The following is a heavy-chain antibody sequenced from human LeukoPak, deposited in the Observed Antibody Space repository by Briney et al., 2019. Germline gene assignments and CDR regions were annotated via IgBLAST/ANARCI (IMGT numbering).Heavy chain of an antibody. V-gene: IGHV1-3*01. Sequence: ASVKVSCKAAGYTFTSYAMRWVRQAPGQRLEWMGWSNAGNGNTKYSQKFQGRVTITRDTSASTAYMELSSLRSEDTAVYYCARGASYYDSMTHWGQGTLVTVSS. CDR3: ARGASYYDSMTH. D-gene: IGHD3-22*01. CDR2: SNAGNGNT. CDR1: GYTFTSYA. J-gene: IGHJ4*02.